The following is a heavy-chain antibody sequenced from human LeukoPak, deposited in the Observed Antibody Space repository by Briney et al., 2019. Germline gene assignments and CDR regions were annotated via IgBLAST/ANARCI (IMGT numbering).Heavy chain of an antibody. J-gene: IGHJ3*02. CDR1: GFTFSSYA. CDR2: ISSNGRST. D-gene: IGHD1-14*01. Sequence: PGGSLRLSCAASGFTFSSYAMQCVRQAPGKGLEYVSAISSNGRSTYSANSVKCRFTISRHNSKNTLYLQMGSLRAEYLSVYSSARSILRTVDAFDIWGQGTMVTVSS. CDR3: ARSILRTVDAFDI. V-gene: IGHV3-64*01.